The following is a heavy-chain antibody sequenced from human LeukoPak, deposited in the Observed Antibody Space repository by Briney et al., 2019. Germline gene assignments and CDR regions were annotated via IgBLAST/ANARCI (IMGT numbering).Heavy chain of an antibody. Sequence: SETLSLTCTVSGGSISSGDYYWSWIRQPPGKGLEWIGYIYYSGSTYYNPSLKSRVTISVDTSKNQFSLKLSSVTAADTAVYSCARTLRAAEAFDIWGQGTMVTVSS. CDR2: IYYSGST. CDR1: GGSISSGDYY. J-gene: IGHJ3*02. V-gene: IGHV4-30-4*01. D-gene: IGHD2/OR15-2a*01. CDR3: ARTLRAAEAFDI.